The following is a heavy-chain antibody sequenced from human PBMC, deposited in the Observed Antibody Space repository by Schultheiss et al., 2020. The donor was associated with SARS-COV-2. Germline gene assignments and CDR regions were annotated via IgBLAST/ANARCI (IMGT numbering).Heavy chain of an antibody. Sequence: GESLKISCAASGFTFSSYGMHWVRQAPGKGLEWVAVIWYDGSNKYYADSVKGRFTISRDNSKNTLYLQMNSLRAEDTAVYYCARSRIDYDFWSGYYTGAHLTYWGQGTLVTVSS. CDR1: GFTFSSYG. J-gene: IGHJ4*02. CDR2: IWYDGSNK. V-gene: IGHV3-33*01. D-gene: IGHD3-3*01. CDR3: ARSRIDYDFWSGYYTGAHLTY.